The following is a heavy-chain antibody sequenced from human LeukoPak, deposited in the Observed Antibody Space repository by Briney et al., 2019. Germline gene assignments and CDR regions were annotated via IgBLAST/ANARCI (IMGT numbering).Heavy chain of an antibody. Sequence: GRSLRLSCAASGFTFSSYAMHWVRQAPGKGLEWVAVISYDGSNKYYADSVKGRFTISRDNSKNTLYLQMNSLRAEDTAVYYCARTHYYDSSGFGYWGQGTLVTVSS. CDR2: ISYDGSNK. D-gene: IGHD3-22*01. CDR1: GFTFSSYA. V-gene: IGHV3-30*04. CDR3: ARTHYYDSSGFGY. J-gene: IGHJ4*02.